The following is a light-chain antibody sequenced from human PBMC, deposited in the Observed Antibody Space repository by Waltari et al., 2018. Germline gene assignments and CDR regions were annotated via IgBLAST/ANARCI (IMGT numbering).Light chain of an antibody. CDR1: QSVLHSSNNKNY. CDR3: QQYYSTCQ. V-gene: IGKV4-1*01. Sequence: DIVMTQSPDSLAVSLGERATINFKSSQSVLHSSNNKNYLAWYQQKPGQPPKLLLYWASTRESGVTDRFSGSGSGTDFTLTISSLQAEDVAVYYCQQYYSTCQFGQGTKVEIK. CDR2: WAS. J-gene: IGKJ1*01.